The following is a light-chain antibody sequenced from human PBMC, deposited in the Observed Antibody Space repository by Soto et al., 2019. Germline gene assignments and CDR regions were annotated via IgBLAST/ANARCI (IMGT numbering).Light chain of an antibody. CDR2: EVF. CDR3: SSYTSSDIVL. J-gene: IGLJ2*01. CDR1: TSDVGSYNY. V-gene: IGLV2-14*01. Sequence: QSALTQPASVSGSPGQSITISCTGTTSDVGSYNYVSWYQQHPGKAPKLIIYEVFDRPSGVSNRFSGPKSGNTASLTISGLQAEDDADYYCSSYTSSDIVLFGGGTQLTV.